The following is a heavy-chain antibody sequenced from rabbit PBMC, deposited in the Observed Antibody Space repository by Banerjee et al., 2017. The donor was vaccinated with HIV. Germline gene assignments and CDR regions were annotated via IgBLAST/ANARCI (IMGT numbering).Heavy chain of an antibody. CDR2: IYAGKGST. Sequence: QLKETGGGLVQPGGSLTLSCKASGFDFSSYYMSWVRQAPGKGLEWIGIIYAGKGSTDYASWVNGRFTISSDNAQNTVDLQMTSLTAADTATYFCARGWPGYADYGFTRLDLWGPGTLVTVS. CDR3: ARGWPGYADYGFTRLDL. V-gene: IGHV1S7*01. CDR1: GFDFSSYY. J-gene: IGHJ3*01. D-gene: IGHD6-1*01.